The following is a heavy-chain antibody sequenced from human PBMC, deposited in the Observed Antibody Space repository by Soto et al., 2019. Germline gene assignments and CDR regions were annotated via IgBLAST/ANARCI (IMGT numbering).Heavy chain of an antibody. CDR3: ARVGGTGTGWFDP. CDR2: ISSSGSTI. D-gene: IGHD1-7*01. Sequence: PGGSLRLSCAASGFTFSSYEMNWVRQAQGKGLEWVSYISSSGSTIYYADSVKGRFTISRDNAKDSLYLQMNSLRAEDTAVYYCARVGGTGTGWFDPWGQGTLVTVS. V-gene: IGHV3-48*03. J-gene: IGHJ5*02. CDR1: GFTFSSYE.